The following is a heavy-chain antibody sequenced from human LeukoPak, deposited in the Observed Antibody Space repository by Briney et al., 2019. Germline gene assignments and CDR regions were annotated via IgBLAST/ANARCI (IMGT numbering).Heavy chain of an antibody. Sequence: GGSLRLSCAASGFTFSSYEMNWVRQAPGKGLEWVSYISSSGSTIYYADSVKGRFTISRDNAKNSLYLQMSSLRAEDTAVYYCAREPLRGEPFDYWGQGTLVTVSS. CDR3: AREPLRGEPFDY. D-gene: IGHD3-10*01. CDR1: GFTFSSYE. CDR2: ISSSGSTI. J-gene: IGHJ4*02. V-gene: IGHV3-48*03.